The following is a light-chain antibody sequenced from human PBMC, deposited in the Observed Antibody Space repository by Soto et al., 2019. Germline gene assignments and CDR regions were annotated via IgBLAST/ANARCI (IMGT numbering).Light chain of an antibody. Sequence: EIVLTQSPGTLSLSPGGRANLSCRASQSVSSSYLAWYQQKPGQAPRLLIYGASSRATGIPDRFSGSGSGTDFTLTISRLEPEDFAVYYCHQYCSLYTFGQGTKLEIK. CDR2: GAS. J-gene: IGKJ2*01. CDR3: HQYCSLYT. CDR1: QSVSSSY. V-gene: IGKV3-20*01.